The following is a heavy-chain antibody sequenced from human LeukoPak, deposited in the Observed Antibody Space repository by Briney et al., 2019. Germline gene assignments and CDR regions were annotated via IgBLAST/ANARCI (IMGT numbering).Heavy chain of an antibody. D-gene: IGHD2-2*01. CDR3: ARVTGGVIVVVPAATLHFDY. Sequence: GASVKVSCKASGYTFTSYGISWVRQAPGQGLEWMGWISAYNGNTNYAQKLQGRVTMTTDTSTSTAYMELRSLRSDDTAVYYCARVTGGVIVVVPAATLHFDYWGQETLVTVSS. V-gene: IGHV1-18*01. J-gene: IGHJ4*02. CDR1: GYTFTSYG. CDR2: ISAYNGNT.